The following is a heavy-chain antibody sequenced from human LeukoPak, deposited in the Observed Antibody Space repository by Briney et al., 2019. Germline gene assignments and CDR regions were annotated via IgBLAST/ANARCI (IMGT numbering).Heavy chain of an antibody. J-gene: IGHJ4*02. Sequence: GGSLRLSCAASGLTFSNYAMSWVRQAPGKGLEWVSGVSGSGHSTVYADSVKGRFTISRDSSKSTLYLQMNSLGAEDTAVYYCAKDLLHGSGSYSWGVFDYWGQGTLVTVSS. V-gene: IGHV3-23*01. D-gene: IGHD3-10*01. CDR3: AKDLLHGSGSYSWGVFDY. CDR1: GLTFSNYA. CDR2: VSGSGHST.